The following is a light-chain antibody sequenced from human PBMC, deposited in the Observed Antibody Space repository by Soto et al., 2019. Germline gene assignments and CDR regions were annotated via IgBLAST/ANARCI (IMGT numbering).Light chain of an antibody. V-gene: IGKV1-27*01. Sequence: DLQMTQFPSSMSASVGDRVTITCRASQDISTFLAWYQQRPGKVPKLLIYAASTLRSGVPSRFSGSGSGTDLTLIISSLQPEDVATYYCQKYNIAPWTIGDGTRV. CDR3: QKYNIAPWT. J-gene: IGKJ1*01. CDR2: AAS. CDR1: QDISTF.